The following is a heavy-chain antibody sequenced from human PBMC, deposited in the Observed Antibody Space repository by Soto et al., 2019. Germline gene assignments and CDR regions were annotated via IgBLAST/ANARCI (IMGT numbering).Heavy chain of an antibody. Sequence: QVQLQESGPGLVKPSGTLSLTCAVSGGSISSSNWWSWVRQPPGKGLEWVGEIHQSGSTNYNPSLTRQFTLSVDKYKNQFSLKLSSVPAADTAVYYCARDWHKGIAAAGSHYYYGMDVWGQGTTVTVSS. CDR1: GGSISSSNW. V-gene: IGHV4-4*02. CDR3: ARDWHKGIAAAGSHYYYGMDV. J-gene: IGHJ6*02. CDR2: IHQSGST. D-gene: IGHD6-13*01.